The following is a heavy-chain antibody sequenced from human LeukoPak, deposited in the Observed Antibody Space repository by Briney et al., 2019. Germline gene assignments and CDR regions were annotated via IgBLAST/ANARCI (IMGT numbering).Heavy chain of an antibody. D-gene: IGHD3-9*01. J-gene: IGHJ4*02. V-gene: IGHV4-59*01. Sequence: SETLSLTCTVSGGSISSYYWSWIRQPPGRGLEWIGYIYYSGSTNYNPSLKSRVTISVDTSKNQFSLKLSSVTAADTAVYYCASLDYDILTGRSYYFDYWGQGTLVTVSS. CDR1: GGSISSYY. CDR2: IYYSGST. CDR3: ASLDYDILTGRSYYFDY.